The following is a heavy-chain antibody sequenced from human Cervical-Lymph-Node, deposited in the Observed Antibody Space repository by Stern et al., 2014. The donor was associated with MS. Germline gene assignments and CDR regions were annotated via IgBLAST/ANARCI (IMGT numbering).Heavy chain of an antibody. D-gene: IGHD3-22*01. Sequence: VQLVQSGAEVKKPGASVKVSCKAAGYNFTNYYLHWVRQGPGQGLEWMGIINPSGGSTSYAQKFQGRVTMTRGTSTSTVYMELSSLRSEDTAVYYCERDPYYHDSSGYFSYYYGMDVWGQGTTVTVSS. CDR1: GYNFTNYY. J-gene: IGHJ6*02. V-gene: IGHV1-46*01. CDR2: INPSGGST. CDR3: ERDPYYHDSSGYFSYYYGMDV.